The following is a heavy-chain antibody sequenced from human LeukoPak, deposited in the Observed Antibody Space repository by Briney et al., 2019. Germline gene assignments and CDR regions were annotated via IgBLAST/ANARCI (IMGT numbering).Heavy chain of an antibody. CDR1: GDTFSSYA. CDR3: AREGVVTATEAFDI. J-gene: IGHJ3*02. V-gene: IGHV1-69*04. CDR2: IIPIFGIA. D-gene: IGHD2-21*02. Sequence: GASVKVSCKASGDTFSSYAISWVRQAPGQGLEWMGRIIPIFGIANYAQKFQGRVTITADKSTSTAYMELSSLRSEDTAVYYCAREGVVTATEAFDIWGQGTMVTVSS.